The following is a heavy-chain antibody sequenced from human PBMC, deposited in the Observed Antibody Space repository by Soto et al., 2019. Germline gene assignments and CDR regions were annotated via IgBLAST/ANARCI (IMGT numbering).Heavy chain of an antibody. CDR2: IYYSGST. J-gene: IGHJ5*02. V-gene: IGHV4-59*01. CDR3: AREDGYDYWFDP. Sequence: SETLSLTCTVSGVSISSYYWSWIRQPPGKGLEWIGYIYYSGSTNYNPSLKSRVTISVDTSKNQFSLKLSSVTAADTAVYYCAREDGYDYWFDPWGQGTLVTVSS. D-gene: IGHD5-12*01. CDR1: GVSISSYY.